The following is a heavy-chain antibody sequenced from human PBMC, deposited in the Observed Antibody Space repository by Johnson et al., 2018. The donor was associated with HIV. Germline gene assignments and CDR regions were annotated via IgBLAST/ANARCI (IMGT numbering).Heavy chain of an antibody. J-gene: IGHJ3*02. CDR2: IGTAGDT. CDR3: ARGSEDAFDI. Sequence: EQLVESGGGVVQPGGSRRLSCAASGFTFGSYGIHWVRQATGKGLEWVSAIGTAGDTYYPGSVKGRFTISRENAKNSLYLQMNSLRAGDTAVYYCARGSEDAFDIWGQGTMVTVSS. CDR1: GFTFGSYG. V-gene: IGHV3-13*01. D-gene: IGHD1-26*01.